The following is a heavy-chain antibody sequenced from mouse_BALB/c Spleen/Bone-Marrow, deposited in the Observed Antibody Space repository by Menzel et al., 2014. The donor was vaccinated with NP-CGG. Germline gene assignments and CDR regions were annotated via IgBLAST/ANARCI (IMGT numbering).Heavy chain of an antibody. J-gene: IGHJ1*01. CDR1: GFTFSSYA. V-gene: IGHV5-9-3*01. Sequence: EVQLVESGGGLVKPGGSLKLSCAASGFTFSSYAMSWVRQTPEKRLEWVATISSGGSYTYYPDSVKGRFTIPRDNAKNTLYLQMSSLRSEDTAMYYCARVITWYFDVWGAGTTVTVSS. CDR3: ARVITWYFDV. D-gene: IGHD2-4*01. CDR2: ISSGGSYT.